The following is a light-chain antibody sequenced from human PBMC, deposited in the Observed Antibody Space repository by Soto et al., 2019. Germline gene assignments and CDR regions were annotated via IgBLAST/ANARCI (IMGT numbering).Light chain of an antibody. CDR1: RSVSSN. V-gene: IGKV3-15*01. J-gene: IGKJ4*01. CDR2: GAS. CDR3: QQYNTWPLT. Sequence: EIVMTQSPATLSVSPGERATLSCRASRSVSSNLAWYQQKPGQAPRLLIYGASTRPTGIPARFSGSGSGTEFTLTISSPQSEDFAVYYCQQYNTWPLTLGGGTKVDIK.